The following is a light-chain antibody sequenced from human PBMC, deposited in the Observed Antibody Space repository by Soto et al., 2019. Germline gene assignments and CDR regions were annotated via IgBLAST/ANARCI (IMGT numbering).Light chain of an antibody. CDR3: QQYQTYST. CDR2: DAS. Sequence: DIQMTQSPSTLSASVGDSVTIXXRASQSIRSLLAWYQQKPGKAPKVLIYDASSLGGGVPSRFSGSGSGTEFTLTISSLQPDDFATYFCQQYQTYSTFGQGTRLEIK. CDR1: QSIRSL. V-gene: IGKV1-5*01. J-gene: IGKJ5*01.